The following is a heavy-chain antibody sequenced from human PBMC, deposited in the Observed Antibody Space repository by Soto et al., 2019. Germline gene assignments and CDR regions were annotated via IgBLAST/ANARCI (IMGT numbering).Heavy chain of an antibody. D-gene: IGHD1-1*01. J-gene: IGHJ3*02. CDR2: INSDGSST. CDR3: ARGGVTGIVGIFGSPLDI. V-gene: IGHV3-74*01. CDR1: GFTFSSYW. Sequence: GGSLRLSCAASGFTFSSYWMHWVRQAPGKGLVWVSRINSDGSSTSYADSVKGRFTISRDNAKNTVYLQMKSLRAEDTAVYYCARGGVTGIVGIFGSPLDIWGQGTVVTVSS.